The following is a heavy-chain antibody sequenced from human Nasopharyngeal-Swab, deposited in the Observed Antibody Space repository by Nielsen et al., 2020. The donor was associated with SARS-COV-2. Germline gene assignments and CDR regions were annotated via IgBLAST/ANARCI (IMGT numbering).Heavy chain of an antibody. D-gene: IGHD5-18*01. J-gene: IGHJ5*01. CDR2: ISHSGTT. Sequence: WIRQPPGKGLEWIGYISHSGTTYYNPSLKSRLLISLDRSENQFSLKLNSVTAADTTVYYCARDRGYGFGHTGWFDSWGQGTLVTAS. V-gene: IGHV4-30-2*01. CDR3: ARDRGYGFGHTGWFDS.